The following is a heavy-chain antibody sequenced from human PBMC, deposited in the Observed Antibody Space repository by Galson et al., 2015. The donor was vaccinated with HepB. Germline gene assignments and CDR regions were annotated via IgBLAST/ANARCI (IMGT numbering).Heavy chain of an antibody. CDR3: ARDPSDDYVWGSYLASYYYYGMDV. Sequence: SLRLSCAASGFTFSSYGMHWVRQAPGKGLERVAVIWYDGSNKYYADSVKGRFTISRDNSKNTLYLQMNSLRAEDTAVYYCARDPSDDYVWGSYLASYYYYGMDVWGQGTTVTVSS. J-gene: IGHJ6*02. V-gene: IGHV3-33*01. D-gene: IGHD3-16*01. CDR2: IWYDGSNK. CDR1: GFTFSSYG.